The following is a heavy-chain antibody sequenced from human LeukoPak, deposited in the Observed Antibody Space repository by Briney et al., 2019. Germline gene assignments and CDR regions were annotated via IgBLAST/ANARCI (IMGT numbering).Heavy chain of an antibody. Sequence: SETLSLTCTVSGGSISSSSYYWGWIRQPPGKGLEWIGSIYYSGSTYYNPSLKSRVTISVDTFNNQFSLKLSSVTAAETAVYYCARDGYWYFDLWGRGTLVTVSS. CDR1: GGSISSSSYY. J-gene: IGHJ2*01. V-gene: IGHV4-39*02. CDR3: ARDGYWYFDL. CDR2: IYYSGST.